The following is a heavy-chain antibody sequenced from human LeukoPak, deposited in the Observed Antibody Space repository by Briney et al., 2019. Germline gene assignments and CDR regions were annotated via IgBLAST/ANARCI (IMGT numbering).Heavy chain of an antibody. CDR3: ARDGGDYYDSSGYWLVNWFDP. CDR1: GYTFSGYY. Sequence: ASVKVSCKASGYTFSGYYMHWVRQAPGQGLEWMGWINPNSGGTNYAQKFQGRVTMTRDTSISTAYMELSRLRSDDTAVYYCARDGGDYYDSSGYWLVNWFDPWGQGTLVTVSS. CDR2: INPNSGGT. V-gene: IGHV1-2*02. J-gene: IGHJ5*02. D-gene: IGHD3-22*01.